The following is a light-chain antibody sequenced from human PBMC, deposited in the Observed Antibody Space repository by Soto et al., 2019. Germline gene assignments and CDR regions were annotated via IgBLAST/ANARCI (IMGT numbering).Light chain of an antibody. CDR1: QGISNY. J-gene: IGKJ1*01. CDR2: AAS. CDR3: QQYGSSPRT. V-gene: IGKV1-NL1*01. Sequence: DIQMTQSPSSLSASVGDRVTITCRASQGISNYLAWYQQKPGKVPKLLIYAASSRATGISDRFTGSGSGTDFTLTITTLEPEDFAVYYCQQYGSSPRTFGLGTKVEIK.